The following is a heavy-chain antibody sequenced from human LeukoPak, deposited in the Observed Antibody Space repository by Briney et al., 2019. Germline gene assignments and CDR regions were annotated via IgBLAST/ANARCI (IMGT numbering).Heavy chain of an antibody. CDR1: GFTVSSNY. CDR2: IYSGGST. CDR3: ARDRIAAAGRGPYYYYGMDV. J-gene: IGHJ6*02. Sequence: GGSLRLSCAASGFTVSSNYMSWVRQAPGKGLEWASVIYSGGSTYYADSVKGRFTISRDNSKNTLYLQMNSLRAEDTAVYYCARDRIAAAGRGPYYYYGMDVWGQGTTVTVSS. V-gene: IGHV3-53*01. D-gene: IGHD6-13*01.